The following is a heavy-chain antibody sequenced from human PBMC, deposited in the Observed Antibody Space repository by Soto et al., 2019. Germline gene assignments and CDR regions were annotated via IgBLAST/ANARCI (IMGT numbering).Heavy chain of an antibody. J-gene: IGHJ6*02. Sequence: EVQLVESGGGLVQPGGSLRLSCAAFGFTYNSYDMHWVRQVTGKGLGWVSSMGGAGAREYADSVKGRVIISRDNAKNSLDLQMDSLRVGDTDVYYCTRAAFGDGMDLWGQGTPVTVSS. CDR1: GFTYNSYD. V-gene: IGHV3-13*01. D-gene: IGHD3-10*01. CDR3: TRAAFGDGMDL. CDR2: MGGAGAR.